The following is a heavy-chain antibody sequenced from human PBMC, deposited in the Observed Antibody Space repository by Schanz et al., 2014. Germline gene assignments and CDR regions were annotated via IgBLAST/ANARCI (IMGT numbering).Heavy chain of an antibody. D-gene: IGHD6-13*01. V-gene: IGHV3-23*01. CDR1: GFTFSSYA. CDR3: AKSQGSSFDS. J-gene: IGHJ4*02. Sequence: EVQLLESGGGLVQPGGSLRLSCAASGFTFSSYAMSWVRQAPGRGLEWDSIISGSGGNTYYADAVRGRFTISRDNSKNTLYLQMSSLRAEDTAVYYCAKSQGSSFDSWGQGTLVTVSS. CDR2: ISGSGGNT.